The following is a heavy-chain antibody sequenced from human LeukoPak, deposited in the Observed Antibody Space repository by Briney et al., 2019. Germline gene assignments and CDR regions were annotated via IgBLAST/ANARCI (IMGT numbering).Heavy chain of an antibody. CDR1: GFTFDDYA. CDR3: AKDSEYSSSSGFYY. J-gene: IGHJ4*02. Sequence: PGGSLRLTCAASGFTFDDYAMHWVRQAPGKGLEWVSGISWNSGSIGYADSVKGRFTISRDNTKNSMYLQMNSLRAEDMALYYCAKDSEYSSSSGFYYWGPGTLVTVSS. V-gene: IGHV3-9*03. D-gene: IGHD6-6*01. CDR2: ISWNSGSI.